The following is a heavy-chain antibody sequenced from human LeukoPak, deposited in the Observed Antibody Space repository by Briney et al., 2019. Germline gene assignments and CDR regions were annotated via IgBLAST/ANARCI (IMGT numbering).Heavy chain of an antibody. CDR1: GFTFSGYW. CDR3: ATRLCSTSGCRAYSQYSLDI. J-gene: IGHJ6*04. Sequence: GGSLRLSRAASGFTFSGYWMTWVRQAPGKGLEWVANIKEDGGEGYYVDSVRGRFTISRDNAKNSLYLQMNSLRAEDTAVYHCATRLCSTSGCRAYSQYSLDIWGRGTTVTVSS. CDR2: IKEDGGEG. D-gene: IGHD2-8*01. V-gene: IGHV3-7*01.